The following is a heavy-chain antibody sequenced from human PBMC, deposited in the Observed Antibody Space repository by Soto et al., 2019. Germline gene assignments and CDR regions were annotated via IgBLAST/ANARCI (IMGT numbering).Heavy chain of an antibody. D-gene: IGHD1-20*01. CDR1: GFTFRDYY. J-gene: IGHJ6*02. Sequence: PGGSLRLSCAASGFTFRDYYMTGIRQAPGKGLEWLSYISSSGSTIYYADSVKGRLTISRDNAKNSLFLQMNSLRAEDTAVYYCARLVTATRNYYYGMDVWGQGTTVTV. V-gene: IGHV3-11*01. CDR3: ARLVTATRNYYYGMDV. CDR2: ISSSGSTI.